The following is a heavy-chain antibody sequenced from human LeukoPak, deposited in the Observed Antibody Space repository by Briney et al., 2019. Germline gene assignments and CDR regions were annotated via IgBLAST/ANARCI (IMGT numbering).Heavy chain of an antibody. CDR1: GGSISSSNW. CDR2: IFYSGRT. Sequence: SGTLSLTCAVSGGSISSSNWWSWVRQPPGKGLEWIGNIFYSGRTSYNPSLKGRVIISVETSKNQFSLKVSSVTAADTAVYYCARRIMHYDFWSGDNWYFDLWSRGTLVTVSS. J-gene: IGHJ2*01. CDR3: ARRIMHYDFWSGDNWYFDL. V-gene: IGHV4-4*02. D-gene: IGHD3-3*01.